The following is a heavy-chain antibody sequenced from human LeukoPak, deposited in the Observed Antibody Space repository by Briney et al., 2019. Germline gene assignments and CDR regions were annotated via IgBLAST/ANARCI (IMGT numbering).Heavy chain of an antibody. J-gene: IGHJ4*02. CDR3: ARDRSYYFDY. D-gene: IGHD1-26*01. Sequence: GGSLRLSCAASGFPVSSNYMSWVRQAPGKGLEWVSVIYSGGSTYYADSAKGRFTISRDNSKNTLYLQMNSLRAEDTAVYYCARDRSYYFDYWGQGTLVTVSS. CDR1: GFPVSSNY. V-gene: IGHV3-53*01. CDR2: IYSGGST.